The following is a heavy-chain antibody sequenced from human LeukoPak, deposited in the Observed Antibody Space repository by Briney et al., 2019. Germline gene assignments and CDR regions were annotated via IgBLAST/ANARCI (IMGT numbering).Heavy chain of an antibody. CDR1: GFTFSNYA. V-gene: IGHV3-30*04. Sequence: PGGSLRLSCAASGFTFSNYAIHWVRQAPGKGLEGVAVISYDGSNKYYADSVKGRFTISRDNSKNTLYLQMNSLRTEDTAVYYCARRSRDAWYCDYWGQGTLVTVSS. J-gene: IGHJ4*02. D-gene: IGHD5-24*01. CDR3: ARRSRDAWYCDY. CDR2: ISYDGSNK.